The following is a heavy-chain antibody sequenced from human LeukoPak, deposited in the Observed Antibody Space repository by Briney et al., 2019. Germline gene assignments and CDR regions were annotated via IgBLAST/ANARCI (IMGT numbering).Heavy chain of an antibody. CDR1: GFTVSSNY. V-gene: IGHV3-53*01. J-gene: IGHJ4*02. Sequence: GGSLRLSCAASGFTVSSNYMSWVRQAPGKGLEWVSVIYSSGMTYYADSVKGRFTISRDNSKNTLYLHMNSPGAEDTAVYYCARDLYGVSHDYWGQGTLVTVSS. CDR2: IYSSGMT. CDR3: ARDLYGVSHDY. D-gene: IGHD4-17*01.